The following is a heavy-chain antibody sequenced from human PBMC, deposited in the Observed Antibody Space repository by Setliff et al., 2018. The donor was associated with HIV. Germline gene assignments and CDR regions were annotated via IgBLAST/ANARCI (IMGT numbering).Heavy chain of an antibody. J-gene: IGHJ3*02. D-gene: IGHD6-19*01. CDR1: GFTFSNYW. V-gene: IGHV3-74*01. CDR2: INGDGTST. CDR3: SRDGQWLVRAFDI. Sequence: PGGSLRLSCAASGFTFSNYWMSWVRQAPGKGLVWVSRINGDGTSTSYADSVKGRFTISRDNAKNSLFLQMNSLRAEDTAVYYCSRDGQWLVRAFDIWGQGTMVTVSS.